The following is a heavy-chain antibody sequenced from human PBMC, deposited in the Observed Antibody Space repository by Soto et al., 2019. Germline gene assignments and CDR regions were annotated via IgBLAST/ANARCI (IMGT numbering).Heavy chain of an antibody. CDR3: GRAYETSCSGGSCYSY. V-gene: IGHV1-69*01. D-gene: IGHD2-15*01. CDR2: IIPIFGTA. Sequence: QVQLVQSGAEVKKPGSSVKVSCKASGGTFSSYAISWVRQAPGQGLEWMGGIIPIFGTANYAQKFQGRVTIPADESTITAYKELSSLRSEDMAVYYCGRAYETSCSGGSCYSYWGQGTLVTVSS. J-gene: IGHJ4*02. CDR1: GGTFSSYA.